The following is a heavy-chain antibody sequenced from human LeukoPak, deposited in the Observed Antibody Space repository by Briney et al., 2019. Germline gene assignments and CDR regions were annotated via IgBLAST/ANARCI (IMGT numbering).Heavy chain of an antibody. J-gene: IGHJ4*02. CDR1: GFTFSSYG. D-gene: IGHD5-24*01. CDR3: ARYKRDGYNWAYTDY. V-gene: IGHV3-30*02. CDR2: IRYDGSNK. Sequence: GGSLRLSCAASGFTFSSYGMHWVRQAPGKGLEWVAFIRYDGSNKYYADSVKGRFTISRDNSKNTLYLQMNSLRAEDTAVYYCARYKRDGYNWAYTDYWGQGTLVTVSS.